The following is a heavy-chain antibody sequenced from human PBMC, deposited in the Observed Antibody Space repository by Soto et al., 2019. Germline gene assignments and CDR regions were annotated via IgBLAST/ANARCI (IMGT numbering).Heavy chain of an antibody. CDR1: GYTFNTYG. CDR3: AREESGHCGGTGCPHFDY. V-gene: IGHV1-18*01. D-gene: IGHD2-2*03. CDR2: ISPYNSNP. J-gene: IGHJ4*02. Sequence: QVQLVQSGPEVKEPGASVKVSCKASGYTFNTYGISWVRQAPGQGLEWMGWISPYNSNPNYAPKLHGRVTVTIDTSTSTVYMEVRNLRSDCTAVYYCAREESGHCGGTGCPHFDYWGKGTLVTVPS.